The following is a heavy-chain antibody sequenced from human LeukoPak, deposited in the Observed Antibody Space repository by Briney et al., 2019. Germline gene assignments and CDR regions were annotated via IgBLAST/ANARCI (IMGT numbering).Heavy chain of an antibody. D-gene: IGHD2-2*01. CDR1: GFTFSSYA. Sequence: GGSLRLSCSASGFTFSSYAMHWVRQAPGKGPEYVSAITSNGGRTYYADSVKGRFTISRDNSKNTLDLQMSSLRAEDTAVYYCVKEMGYCSTTSCHPFDYWGQGTLVAVSS. CDR3: VKEMGYCSTTSCHPFDY. J-gene: IGHJ4*02. CDR2: ITSNGGRT. V-gene: IGHV3-64D*06.